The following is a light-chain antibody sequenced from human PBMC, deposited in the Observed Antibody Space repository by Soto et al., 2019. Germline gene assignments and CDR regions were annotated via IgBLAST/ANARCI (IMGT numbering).Light chain of an antibody. Sequence: QSALTQPASVSGSPGQSITISCTGTSSDIGGYNYVSWYQHHPGKAPKLMIYEVSNRPSGVSNRFSGSKSGNTASLTISALQAEDEADYHCSSYTSRTTFVIFGGGTKLTVL. CDR1: SSDIGGYNY. CDR3: SSYTSRTTFVI. CDR2: EVS. J-gene: IGLJ2*01. V-gene: IGLV2-14*01.